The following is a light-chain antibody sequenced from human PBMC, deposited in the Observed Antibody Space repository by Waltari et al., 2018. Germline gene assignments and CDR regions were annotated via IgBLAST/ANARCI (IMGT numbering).Light chain of an antibody. CDR1: DIGSKS. CDR2: DDV. J-gene: IGLJ2*01. V-gene: IGLV3-21*02. Sequence: SYVLTQPPSVSVAPGQTAKIPCGGDDIGSKSVQWYQQRPGQAPVLVVYDDVSRPPVIPARFSGSNSANMATLTSSWTEAGDEADYCCHFWDRGRDLEVFGGGTKLTVL. CDR3: HFWDRGRDLEV.